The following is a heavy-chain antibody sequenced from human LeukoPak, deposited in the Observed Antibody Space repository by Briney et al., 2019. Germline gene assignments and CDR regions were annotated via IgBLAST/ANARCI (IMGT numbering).Heavy chain of an antibody. J-gene: IGHJ6*03. CDR1: GGSISSYY. CDR3: ARVQGSTRINYYYMDV. D-gene: IGHD2-2*01. V-gene: IGHV4-59*01. CDR2: IYYSGST. Sequence: SETLSLTCTVSGGSISSYYWSWIRQPPGKGLEWIGYIYYSGSTNYNPSLESRVTISVDTSKNQFSLKLSSVTAADTAVYYCARVQGSTRINYYYMDVWGKGTTVTVSS.